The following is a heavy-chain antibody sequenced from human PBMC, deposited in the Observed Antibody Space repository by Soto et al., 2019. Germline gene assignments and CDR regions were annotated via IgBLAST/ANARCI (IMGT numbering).Heavy chain of an antibody. Sequence: EVQLLESGGGLVQPGGSLRLSCAASGFAFSSFAMRWVRQAPGRGLEWVSAISGSASSTYYADSVKGRFTISRDNSKNTLFLRMNNLRAEDTAVYYCARVPNTYYFDYWGQGTLVTVSA. CDR3: ARVPNTYYFDY. D-gene: IGHD3-16*01. CDR1: GFAFSSFA. V-gene: IGHV3-23*01. J-gene: IGHJ4*02. CDR2: ISGSASST.